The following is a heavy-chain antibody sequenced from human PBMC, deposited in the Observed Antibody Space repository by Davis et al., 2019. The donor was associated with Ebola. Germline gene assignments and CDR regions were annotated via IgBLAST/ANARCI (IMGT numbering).Heavy chain of an antibody. V-gene: IGHV3-7*03. D-gene: IGHD3-16*01. J-gene: IGHJ5*02. Sequence: GESLKISCAASGFSFSSHWMSWVRQAPGKGLEWVANIRQDGSERHYVDSVKGRFTISRDNAKNSLYLQMNSLRAEDTAVYYCAREAVWRFDPWGQGTLDTVSS. CDR2: IRQDGSER. CDR3: AREAVWRFDP. CDR1: GFSFSSHW.